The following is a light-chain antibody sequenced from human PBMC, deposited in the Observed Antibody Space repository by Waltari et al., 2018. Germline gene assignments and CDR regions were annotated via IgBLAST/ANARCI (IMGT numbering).Light chain of an antibody. CDR3: HSRDSSGNNQV. CDR2: GKN. J-gene: IGLJ2*01. CDR1: SLRRYS. V-gene: IGLV3-19*01. Sequence: SSELTQDPAVSVALGQTVKITCPGDSLRRYSVSWYQQKPGQAPVLVIYGKNNRPSGIPDRFSGSSSGNTGSLTITGAQAEDEADYYCHSRDSSGNNQVFGGGTKLTVL.